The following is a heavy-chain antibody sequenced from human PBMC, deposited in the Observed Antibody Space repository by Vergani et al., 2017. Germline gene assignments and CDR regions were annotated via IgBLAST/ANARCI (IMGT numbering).Heavy chain of an antibody. V-gene: IGHV3-30*18. Sequence: VQLVESGGGLVQPGGSLRLSCAASGFTFSSYGMHWVRQAPGKGLEWVAVISYDGSNKYYADSVKGRFTISRDNSKNTLYLQMNSLRAEDTAVYYCAKEGEHDAFDIWGQGTTVTVSS. CDR3: AKEGEHDAFDI. CDR2: ISYDGSNK. J-gene: IGHJ3*02. CDR1: GFTFSSYG. D-gene: IGHD1-26*01.